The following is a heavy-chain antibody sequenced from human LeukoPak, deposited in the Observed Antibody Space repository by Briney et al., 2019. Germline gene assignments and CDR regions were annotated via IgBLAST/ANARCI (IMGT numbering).Heavy chain of an antibody. Sequence: KPSETLSLTCSVPGGSISSSNYYWGWIRQPPGKGLEWIGSIYYSGSTYYNPSLKSRVTISVDTSKSQFSLKLSSVTAADTAVYYCARTAMVRGLSPLPFDCWGQGTLVTVCS. CDR2: IYYSGST. CDR3: ARTAMVRGLSPLPFDC. J-gene: IGHJ4*02. D-gene: IGHD3-10*01. V-gene: IGHV4-39*07. CDR1: GGSISSSNYY.